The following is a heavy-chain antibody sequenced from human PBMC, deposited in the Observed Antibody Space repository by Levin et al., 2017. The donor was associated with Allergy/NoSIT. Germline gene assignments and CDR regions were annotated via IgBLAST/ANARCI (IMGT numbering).Heavy chain of an antibody. CDR2: INHGGST. V-gene: IGHV4-34*01. Sequence: SQTLSLTCAVYGGSFSGYYWSWIRQPPGKGLEWIGEINHGGSTNYNPSLKSRVTISLDTSKNQFSLKLSPVTAADTAVYYCARLHLVVVVSADAFDIWGQGTMVTVSS. J-gene: IGHJ3*02. D-gene: IGHD2-15*01. CDR1: GGSFSGYY. CDR3: ARLHLVVVVSADAFDI.